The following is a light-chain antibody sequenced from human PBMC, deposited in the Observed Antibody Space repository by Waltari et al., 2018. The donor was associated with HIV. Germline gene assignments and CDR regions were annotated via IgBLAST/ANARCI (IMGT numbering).Light chain of an antibody. V-gene: IGLV2-14*03. CDR1: SSDAGLYSF. CDR2: DVS. CDR3: SSYTSSSIRV. Sequence: QSALTQPASVSGSPGQSITISCTGTSSDAGLYSFVSWYQQHPGKAPRLMIYDVSNRPSGVSNRFSGSKSGATASLTISGLQAEDEADYYCSSYTSSSIRVFGTGTKVTVL. J-gene: IGLJ1*01.